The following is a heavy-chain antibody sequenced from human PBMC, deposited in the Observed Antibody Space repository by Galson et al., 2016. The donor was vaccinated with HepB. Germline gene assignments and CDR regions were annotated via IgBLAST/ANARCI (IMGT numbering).Heavy chain of an antibody. D-gene: IGHD6-13*01. V-gene: IGHV6-1*01. CDR3: ARGGEAPGTRPYFDS. Sequence: CAISGDSVSSNSVAWNWIRQSPSRGLEWLGRTYYRSKWYNAYAVPVKSRITSDPDTSKNQFSLKLSSVTAADTAVYYCARGGEAPGTRPYFDSWGQGTLVTVSS. CDR1: GDSVSSNSVA. CDR2: TYYRSKWYN. J-gene: IGHJ4*02.